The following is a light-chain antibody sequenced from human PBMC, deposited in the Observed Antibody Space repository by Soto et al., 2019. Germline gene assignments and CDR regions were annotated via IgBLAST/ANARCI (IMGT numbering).Light chain of an antibody. J-gene: IGLJ2*01. CDR3: SSYAGSNNVV. Sequence: QSALTQPPSASGSPGQSVTISCTGTSSDVGGYNYVSWYQQHPGKAPKLMIYEVSKRPSGVPDRFSGSKSGNKAYLTVSGLQAEDEADYCCSSYAGSNNVVFGGGTKLTVL. CDR1: SSDVGGYNY. V-gene: IGLV2-8*01. CDR2: EVS.